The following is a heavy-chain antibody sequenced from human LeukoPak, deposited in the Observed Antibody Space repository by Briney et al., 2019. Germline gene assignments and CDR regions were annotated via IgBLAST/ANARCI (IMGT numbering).Heavy chain of an antibody. CDR3: AKDRGGYYAAFDP. V-gene: IGHV3-23*01. D-gene: IGHD3-10*01. Sequence: SAISGSGGSTYYADSVKGRFTISRDNSKNTLYLQMNSLRAEDTAVYYCAKDRGGYYAAFDPWGQGTLVTVSS. J-gene: IGHJ5*02. CDR2: ISGSGGST.